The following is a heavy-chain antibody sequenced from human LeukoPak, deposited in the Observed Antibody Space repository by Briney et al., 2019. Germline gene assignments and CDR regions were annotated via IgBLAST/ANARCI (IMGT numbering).Heavy chain of an antibody. CDR3: VETTVTNFFDD. CDR1: GGTFTSYA. V-gene: IGHV1-69*17. Sequence: SVKVSCKASGGTFTSYAISWVRQAPGQGLEWMGGIIPIFGIANYAQKFQGRVTITADKSTSTAYMELSSLRSEDTAVHYCVETTVTNFFDDWGQGTLVTVSS. CDR2: IIPIFGIA. D-gene: IGHD4-17*01. J-gene: IGHJ4*02.